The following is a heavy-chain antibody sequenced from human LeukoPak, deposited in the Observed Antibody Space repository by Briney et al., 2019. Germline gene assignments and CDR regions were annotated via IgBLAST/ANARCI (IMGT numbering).Heavy chain of an antibody. D-gene: IGHD6-13*01. CDR1: GFTFINST. Sequence: GASVKVSCKASGFTFINSTMQWVRQARGQRLEWIGWIVVGSGDTNYAQKFQERVTITRDMSTSTAYMELSSLRSDDTAVYYCAADRGSNWYQQSRRFAAFDIWGQGTMVTVSS. J-gene: IGHJ3*02. CDR2: IVVGSGDT. CDR3: AADRGSNWYQQSRRFAAFDI. V-gene: IGHV1-58*02.